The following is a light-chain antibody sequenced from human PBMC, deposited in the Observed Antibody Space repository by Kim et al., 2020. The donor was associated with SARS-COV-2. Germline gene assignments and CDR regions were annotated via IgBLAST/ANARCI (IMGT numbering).Light chain of an antibody. CDR3: QQYYSYPRT. J-gene: IGKJ1*01. V-gene: IGKV1-8*01. CDR1: QGISSY. Sequence: ASTGDRVTITCRASQGISSYLAWYQQKPGKAPKLLIDAASTLQSGVPSRFSGSGSGTDFTLTISCLQSEDFATYYCQQYYSYPRTFGQGTKVDIK. CDR2: AAS.